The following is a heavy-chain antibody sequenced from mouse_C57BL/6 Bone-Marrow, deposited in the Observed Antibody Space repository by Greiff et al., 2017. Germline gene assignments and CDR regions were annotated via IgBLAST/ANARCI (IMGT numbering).Heavy chain of an antibody. J-gene: IGHJ2*01. Sequence: QVQLQQPGAELVRPGTSVKLSCKASGYTFTSYWLHWVQQRPGKGLEWIGVIDPSDSYTTYTQKFKGKATLTVDTSSSTAYMQLSSLTSEDSAVYYCARVLTGPDYWGQGTTLTVSA. CDR3: ARVLTGPDY. D-gene: IGHD4-1*01. V-gene: IGHV1-59*01. CDR1: GYTFTSYW. CDR2: IDPSDSYT.